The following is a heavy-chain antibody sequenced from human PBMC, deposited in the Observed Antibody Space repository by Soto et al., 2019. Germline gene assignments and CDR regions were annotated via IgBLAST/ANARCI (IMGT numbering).Heavy chain of an antibody. CDR2: IYWDDDK. V-gene: IGHV2-5*02. Sequence: QITLKESGPTLVKPTQTLTLTCTFSGFSLSTSGVGVDWIRQPPGKALEWLALIYWDDDKRYSPSLKSRLTITKDTSKNQVVLTMSNMDPVDTATYYCAHRRNYGDYVDYWGQGTLVTVSS. CDR1: GFSLSTSGVG. CDR3: AHRRNYGDYVDY. J-gene: IGHJ4*02. D-gene: IGHD4-17*01.